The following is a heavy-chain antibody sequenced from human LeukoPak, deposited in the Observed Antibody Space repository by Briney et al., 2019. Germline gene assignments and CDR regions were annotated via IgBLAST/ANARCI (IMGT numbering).Heavy chain of an antibody. J-gene: IGHJ4*02. CDR1: GFTFTDYP. CDR2: IRTSAASAYDT. CDR3: ARDQRFAFDY. D-gene: IGHD3-16*01. V-gene: IGHV3-48*02. Sequence: GGSLRLSCAASGFTFTDYPMNWVRQAPGRGLEWVANIRTSAASAYDTNYADSVQGRVIISRDDAKKTLYLHMNGLRDDDTAVYYCARDQRFAFDYWGQGILVTVSS.